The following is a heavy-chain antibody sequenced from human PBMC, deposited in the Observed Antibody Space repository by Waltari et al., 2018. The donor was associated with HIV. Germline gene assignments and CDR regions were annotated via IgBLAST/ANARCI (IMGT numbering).Heavy chain of an antibody. V-gene: IGHV3-7*04. CDR3: ARGGFYGSGSKVN. CDR1: GFTFCSYG. Sequence: EVQLVESGGGLVQPGGSLRLSCAAFGFTFCSYGMSWVRQAPGKGLEWVANIKQDGSKKYYVDSVNGRFTISRDNAENSLYLQMNSLRAEDTAVYYCARGGFYGSGSKVNWGQGTLVTVSS. J-gene: IGHJ4*02. D-gene: IGHD3-10*01. CDR2: IKQDGSKK.